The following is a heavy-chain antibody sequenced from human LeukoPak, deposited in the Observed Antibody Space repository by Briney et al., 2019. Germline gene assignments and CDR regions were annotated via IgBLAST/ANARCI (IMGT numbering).Heavy chain of an antibody. CDR2: ISWDSGSI. CDR1: GFTFDDYA. V-gene: IGHV3-9*01. J-gene: IGHJ6*02. Sequence: GGSLRLSCAASGFTFDDYAMHWVRQAPGKGLEWVSGISWDSGSIGYADSVKGRFTISRDNAKNSLYLQMNSLRAEDTALYYCAKDKADNYYDSSGYYSSGGMDVWGQGTTVTVSS. CDR3: AKDKADNYYDSSGYYSSGGMDV. D-gene: IGHD3-22*01.